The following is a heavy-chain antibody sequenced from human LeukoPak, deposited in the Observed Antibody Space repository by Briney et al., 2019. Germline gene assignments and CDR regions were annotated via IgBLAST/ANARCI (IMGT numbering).Heavy chain of an antibody. CDR2: INPNSGGT. CDR3: ARDRDYVWGSYRHHFDY. Sequence: ASVKVSCKASGYTFTSYYMHWVRQAPGQGLEWMGWINPNSGGTNYAQKFQGRVTMTRDTSISTAYMELSRLRSDDTAVYYYARDRDYVWGSYRHHFDYWGQGTLVTVSS. CDR1: GYTFTSYY. J-gene: IGHJ4*02. V-gene: IGHV1-2*02. D-gene: IGHD3-16*02.